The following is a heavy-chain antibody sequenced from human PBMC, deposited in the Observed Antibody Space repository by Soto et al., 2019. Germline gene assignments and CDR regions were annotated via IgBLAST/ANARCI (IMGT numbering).Heavy chain of an antibody. Sequence: SETLSLTCTVSGGSISGYYWSWIRQPPKKGLEWIGYIYYSGNTNNNPSLKSRVTISVDTSKNQFSLKLTSVTAADTAVYYCARRSGGNSYYLDSWGQGTLVTVSS. D-gene: IGHD2-21*02. CDR1: GGSISGYY. CDR2: IYYSGNT. J-gene: IGHJ4*02. V-gene: IGHV4-59*08. CDR3: ARRSGGNSYYLDS.